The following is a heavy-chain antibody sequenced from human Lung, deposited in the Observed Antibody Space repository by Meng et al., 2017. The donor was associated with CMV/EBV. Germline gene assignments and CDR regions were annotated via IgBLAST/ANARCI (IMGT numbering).Heavy chain of an antibody. CDR2: IIPILGIA. CDR3: ARDSRPFWFDP. CDR1: GGTFNSNP. Sequence: SCKASGGTFNSNPIRWERQAHGQGLEWMGRIIPILGIANYEQKFQGRVTITADKSTSTAYMELSSLRSEDTAVYYCARDSRPFWFDPWGQGTLVTVSS. J-gene: IGHJ5*02. V-gene: IGHV1-69*04.